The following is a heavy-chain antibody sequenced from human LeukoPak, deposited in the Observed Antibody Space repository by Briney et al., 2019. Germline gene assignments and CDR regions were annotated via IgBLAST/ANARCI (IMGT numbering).Heavy chain of an antibody. CDR2: IYSSGST. CDR3: AREFLGFGEYYYMDV. CDR1: GDSISSGSYY. V-gene: IGHV4-61*02. D-gene: IGHD3-10*01. Sequence: PSQTLSLTCAVSGDSISSGSYYWSWIRQPAGKGLEWIGRIYSSGSTNYNPSFKSRVTISVDTSKNQFSLKLSSVTAADTAVYYCAREFLGFGEYYYMDVWGKGTTVTVFS. J-gene: IGHJ6*03.